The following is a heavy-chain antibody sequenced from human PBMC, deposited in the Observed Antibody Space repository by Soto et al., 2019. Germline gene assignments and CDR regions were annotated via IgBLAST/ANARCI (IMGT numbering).Heavy chain of an antibody. Sequence: ETLSLTCTVSGGSISSGDYYWSWIRQPPGKGLEWIGYIYYSGSTNYNPSLKSRVTISVDTSKYQFSLKLSSVTAADAAVYYCARGRGAMIRGVVKPFASWGQGPLVTVS. V-gene: IGHV4-61*08. CDR3: ARGRGAMIRGVVKPFAS. CDR1: GGSISSGDYY. CDR2: IYYSGST. D-gene: IGHD3-10*01. J-gene: IGHJ4*02.